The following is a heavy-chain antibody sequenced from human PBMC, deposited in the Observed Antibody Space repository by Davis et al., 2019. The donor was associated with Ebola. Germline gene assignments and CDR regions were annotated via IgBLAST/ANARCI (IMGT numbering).Heavy chain of an antibody. CDR2: IKQDGSEK. D-gene: IGHD6-19*01. CDR3: ARDQPFVAVANY. Sequence: GGSLRLSCAASGFTFSSYWKSWVRQAPGKGLEWVANIKQDGSEKYYVDSVKGRFTISRDNAKNSLYLQMNSLRAEDTAVYYCARDQPFVAVANYWGQGTLVTVSS. J-gene: IGHJ4*02. CDR1: GFTFSSYW. V-gene: IGHV3-7*01.